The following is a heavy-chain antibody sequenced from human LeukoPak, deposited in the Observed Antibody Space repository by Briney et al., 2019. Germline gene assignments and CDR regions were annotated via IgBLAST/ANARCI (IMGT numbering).Heavy chain of an antibody. J-gene: IGHJ4*02. CDR1: GYTFTSCG. D-gene: IGHD3-3*01. Sequence: ASVKVSCKSSGYTFTSCGISWVRQAPGQGLEWMGWISAYNGNTNYAQKLQGRVTMTTDTSTSTAYMELRSLRSDDTAVYYCARGAPTPRITIFGVVQDVDYWGQGTLVTVSS. V-gene: IGHV1-18*01. CDR2: ISAYNGNT. CDR3: ARGAPTPRITIFGVVQDVDY.